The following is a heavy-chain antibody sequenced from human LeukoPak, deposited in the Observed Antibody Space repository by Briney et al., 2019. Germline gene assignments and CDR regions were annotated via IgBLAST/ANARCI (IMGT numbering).Heavy chain of an antibody. Sequence: GGSLRLSCAASGFTVSSNYMSWVRQAPGKGLEWVSVIYSGGSTYYADSVKGRFTISRDNSKNTLYLQMNSLRAEDTAVYYCARDLLVAGTTDYWGQGTLVTVSS. V-gene: IGHV3-66*01. J-gene: IGHJ4*02. CDR1: GFTVSSNY. CDR2: IYSGGST. CDR3: ARDLLVAGTTDY. D-gene: IGHD6-19*01.